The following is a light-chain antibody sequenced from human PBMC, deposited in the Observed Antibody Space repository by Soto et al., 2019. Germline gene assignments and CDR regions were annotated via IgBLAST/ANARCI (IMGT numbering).Light chain of an antibody. V-gene: IGKV1-5*01. Sequence: DIQMTQSPSTLSATVGDRVTITCRASQSISSWLAWYQQKPGKAPKLLIYDASSLESGVPSRFSGSGSGTEFTLTISSLQPDDFAVYYCQQYNNWPPTWTFGQGTKV. J-gene: IGKJ1*01. CDR1: QSISSW. CDR3: QQYNNWPPTWT. CDR2: DAS.